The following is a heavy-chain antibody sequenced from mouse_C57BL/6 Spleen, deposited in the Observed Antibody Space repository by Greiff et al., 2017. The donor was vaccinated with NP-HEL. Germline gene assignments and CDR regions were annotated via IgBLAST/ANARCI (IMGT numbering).Heavy chain of an antibody. CDR3: ARWILTRRYFDV. Sequence: VQLQESGAELVKPGASVKMSCKASGYTFTSYWITWVKQRPGQGLEWIGDIYPGSGSTNYNEKFKSKATLTGDTSSSTAYLQLSSLTSEDSAVYYCARWILTRRYFDVWGKGTTVTVSS. J-gene: IGHJ1*03. D-gene: IGHD1-1*01. CDR2: IYPGSGST. CDR1: GYTFTSYW. V-gene: IGHV1-55*01.